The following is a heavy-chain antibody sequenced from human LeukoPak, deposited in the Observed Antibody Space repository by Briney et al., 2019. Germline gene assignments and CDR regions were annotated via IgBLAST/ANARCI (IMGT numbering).Heavy chain of an antibody. D-gene: IGHD4-17*01. Sequence: PGGSLRLSCAASGFTFASYAMGWVRQAPWKGLEWVSAISGSGGSTYYADSVKGRFTISRDNSKNTLYLQMNSLRAEDTAVYYCAKESSYGDYPGAFDIWGQGTMVTVSS. CDR2: ISGSGGST. CDR1: GFTFASYA. V-gene: IGHV3-23*01. J-gene: IGHJ3*02. CDR3: AKESSYGDYPGAFDI.